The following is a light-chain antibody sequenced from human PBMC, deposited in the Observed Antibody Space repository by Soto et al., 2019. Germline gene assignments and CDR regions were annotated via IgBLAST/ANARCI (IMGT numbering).Light chain of an antibody. CDR1: RDIRHY. J-gene: IGKJ4*01. CDR3: LQHNSYPLT. V-gene: IGKV1-17*03. Sequence: DIQMTQSPSAMSASVGDRVTITCRASRDIRHYLAWFQVKPGKVPKRLIYGASSLQSGVPSRFSGSGSGTEFTLTISSLQPEDSASYYCLQHNSYPLTFGGGTKVDIK. CDR2: GAS.